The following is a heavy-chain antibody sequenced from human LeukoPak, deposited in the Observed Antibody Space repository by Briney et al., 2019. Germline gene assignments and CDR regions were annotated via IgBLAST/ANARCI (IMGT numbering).Heavy chain of an antibody. V-gene: IGHV1-8*01. J-gene: IGHJ4*02. CDR2: MNPNSGNT. CDR1: GYTFTSYD. D-gene: IGHD2-15*01. Sequence: ASVKVSCKASGYTFTSYDINWVRQATGQGLEWMGWMNPNSGNTGYAQKFQGRVTMTRNTSISTAYMELSSLRSEDTAVYYCARVRSELAYCSGGSCYSGFDYWGQGTLVTVSS. CDR3: ARVRSELAYCSGGSCYSGFDY.